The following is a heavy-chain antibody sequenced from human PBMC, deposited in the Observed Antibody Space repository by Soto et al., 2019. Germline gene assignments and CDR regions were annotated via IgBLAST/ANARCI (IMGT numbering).Heavy chain of an antibody. J-gene: IGHJ4*02. Sequence: PGGSLSLSCAASGFTFSSYGMHWVRQAPGKGLEWVAVISYDGSNKYYADSVKGRFTISRDNSKNTLYLQMYILRAEDTAVYYCAKGAAIVDYWAQGTLVTAPQ. V-gene: IGHV3-30*18. CDR2: ISYDGSNK. CDR1: GFTFSSYG. D-gene: IGHD2-2*02. CDR3: AKGAAIVDY.